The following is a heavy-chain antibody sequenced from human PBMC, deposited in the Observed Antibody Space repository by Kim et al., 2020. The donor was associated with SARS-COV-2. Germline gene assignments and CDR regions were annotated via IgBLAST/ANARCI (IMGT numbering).Heavy chain of an antibody. Sequence: SETLSLTCTVSGGSISSGSYYWSWIRQPAGKGLEWIGRIHTRGNTNYNPSLKSRVTMSVDTSKNHFSLKLSSVTAADTAVYYCARGEILTGYTYYFDYWGQGTLVTVSA. J-gene: IGHJ4*02. V-gene: IGHV4-61*02. CDR2: IHTRGNT. CDR1: GGSISSGSYY. D-gene: IGHD3-9*01. CDR3: ARGEILTGYTYYFDY.